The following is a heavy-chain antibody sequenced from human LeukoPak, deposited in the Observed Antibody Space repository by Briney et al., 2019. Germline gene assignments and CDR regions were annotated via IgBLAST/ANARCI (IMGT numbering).Heavy chain of an antibody. CDR3: ANEVNNYYGSGSIDY. V-gene: IGHV3-30*02. CDR2: IRYDGSNK. Sequence: GGSLRLSCAAPGFTFSSYGMHWVRQAPGKGLEWVAFIRYDGSNKYYADSVKGRFTISRDNSKSTLYLLMNSLRAEDTALYFSANEVNNYYGSGSIDYWGQGTLVTVSS. J-gene: IGHJ4*02. D-gene: IGHD3-10*01. CDR1: GFTFSSYG.